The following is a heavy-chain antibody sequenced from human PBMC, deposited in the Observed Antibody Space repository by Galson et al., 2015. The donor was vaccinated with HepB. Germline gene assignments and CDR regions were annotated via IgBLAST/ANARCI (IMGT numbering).Heavy chain of an antibody. D-gene: IGHD3-9*01. CDR3: ARDNNDYDILTGYLGYYGMDV. CDR2: ISSSSSYI. Sequence: SLRLSCAASGFTFSSYSMNWVRQAPGKGLEWVSSISSSSSYIYYADSVKGRFTISRDNAKNSLYLQMNSLRAEDTAVCYCARDNNDYDILTGYLGYYGMDVWGQGTTVTVSS. CDR1: GFTFSSYS. V-gene: IGHV3-21*01. J-gene: IGHJ6*02.